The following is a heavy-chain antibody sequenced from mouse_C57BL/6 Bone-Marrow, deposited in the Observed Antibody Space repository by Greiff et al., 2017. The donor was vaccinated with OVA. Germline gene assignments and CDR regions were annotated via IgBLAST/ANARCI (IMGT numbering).Heavy chain of an antibody. D-gene: IGHD1-1*01. CDR2: IYPGSGST. Sequence: VQLQQPGAELVKPGASVKMSCKASGYTFTSYWITWVKQRPGQGLEWIGDIYPGSGSTNYNEKFKSKATLTVDTSSSTAYMQLSSLTSEDSAVYYCASNYGSSEGYAMDYWGKGTSVTVSS. CDR1: GYTFTSYW. J-gene: IGHJ4*01. CDR3: ASNYGSSEGYAMDY. V-gene: IGHV1-55*01.